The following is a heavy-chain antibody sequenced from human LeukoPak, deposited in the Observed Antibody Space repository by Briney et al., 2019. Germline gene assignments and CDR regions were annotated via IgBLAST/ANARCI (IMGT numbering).Heavy chain of an antibody. CDR1: GGSFSGYY. V-gene: IGHV4-34*01. CDR2: INHSGST. Sequence: SETLSLTCAVYGGSFSGYYWSWIRQPPGKGLEWIGGINHSGSTNYNPSLKSRVTISVDTSKNQFSLKLSSVTAADTAVYYCARTDIVVVPAAMPFDYWGQGTLVTVSS. J-gene: IGHJ4*02. CDR3: ARTDIVVVPAAMPFDY. D-gene: IGHD2-2*01.